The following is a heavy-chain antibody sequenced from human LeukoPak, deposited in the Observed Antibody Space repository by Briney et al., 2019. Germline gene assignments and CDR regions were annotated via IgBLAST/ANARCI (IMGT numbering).Heavy chain of an antibody. D-gene: IGHD4-23*01. Sequence: GGSLSLSCAASGLTFSSYSMNWVRQAPGKGLEGVSYISSSSSTIYYADSVKVLFTISRDNAKNALYLQMNSLRAEDTAVYYCARDRSTVVTHVFDYWGQGTLVTVSS. V-gene: IGHV3-48*01. CDR2: ISSSSSTI. CDR1: GLTFSSYS. CDR3: ARDRSTVVTHVFDY. J-gene: IGHJ4*02.